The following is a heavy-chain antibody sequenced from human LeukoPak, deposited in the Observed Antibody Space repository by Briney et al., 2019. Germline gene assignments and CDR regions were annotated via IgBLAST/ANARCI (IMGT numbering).Heavy chain of an antibody. D-gene: IGHD6-19*01. CDR3: ARVRYSSGWRNSMDAFDI. V-gene: IGHV3-30*03. J-gene: IGHJ3*02. CDR2: ISFDGSKT. CDR1: GFTFSTLG. Sequence: GGSLRLSCAASGFTFSTLGMHWVRQAPGKGLEWLAVISFDGSKTYYADSVKGRYTISRDNAKNTLYLQMNSQRAEDTAVYYCARVRYSSGWRNSMDAFDIWGQGTMVTVSS.